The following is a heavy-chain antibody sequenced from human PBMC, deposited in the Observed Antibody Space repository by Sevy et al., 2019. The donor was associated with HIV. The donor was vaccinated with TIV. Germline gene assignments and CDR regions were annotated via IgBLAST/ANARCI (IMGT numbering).Heavy chain of an antibody. CDR1: GFTFSKYS. D-gene: IGHD2-8*01. CDR2: LSFGCGEI. CDR3: AREGCTKPHDY. Sequence: GGSLRLSCAASGFTFSKYSMSWVRPPPGKGLEWVSTLSFGCGEINYADSVKGRFTISRDNSKSSGYLQMNNLRPEDTAVYYCAREGCTKPHDYWGQGTLVTVSS. V-gene: IGHV3-23*01. J-gene: IGHJ4*02.